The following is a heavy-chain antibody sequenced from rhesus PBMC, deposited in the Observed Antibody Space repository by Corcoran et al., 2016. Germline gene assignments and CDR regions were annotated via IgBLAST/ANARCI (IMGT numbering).Heavy chain of an antibody. D-gene: IGHD3-3*01. CDR2: IKGNSGST. V-gene: IGHV4-80*01. CDR1: GGSFSSYW. CDR3: ARVLYYNIWTGYYPKYFDY. Sequence: QVQLQESGPGLVKPSETLSLTCAVSGGSFSSYWWSWICQPPGKGLEWIGEIKGNSGSTNYNPSLKSRVTISKDASKSQFSLKLSSVTAADTAVYYCARVLYYNIWTGYYPKYFDYWGQGVLVTVSS. J-gene: IGHJ4*01.